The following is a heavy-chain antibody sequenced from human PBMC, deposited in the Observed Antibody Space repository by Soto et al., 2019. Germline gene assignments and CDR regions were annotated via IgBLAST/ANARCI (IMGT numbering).Heavy chain of an antibody. CDR2: ISYDGSNK. J-gene: IGHJ4*02. Sequence: GGSLRLSCAASGFTFSSYGMHWVRQAPGKGLEWVAVISYDGSNKYYADSVKGRFTISRDNSKNTLSLEMNSLRAEDTAVYYCAKDSGWLHYYWGQGTLVTVSS. CDR1: GFTFSSYG. CDR3: AKDSGWLHYY. D-gene: IGHD5-12*01. V-gene: IGHV3-30*18.